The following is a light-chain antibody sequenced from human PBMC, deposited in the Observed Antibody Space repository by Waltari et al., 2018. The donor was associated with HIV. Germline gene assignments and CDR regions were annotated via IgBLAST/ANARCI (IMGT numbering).Light chain of an antibody. CDR2: EDN. Sequence: NFMLTQPHSVSESPGKTVPISCTGRSCSIASNYVQWYQQRPGSAPTTVIYEDNQRPSGVPDRFSGSIDSSSNSASLTISGLKTEDEADYYCQSYDSSNHWVFGGGTKLTVL. V-gene: IGLV6-57*02. CDR1: SCSIASNY. J-gene: IGLJ3*02. CDR3: QSYDSSNHWV.